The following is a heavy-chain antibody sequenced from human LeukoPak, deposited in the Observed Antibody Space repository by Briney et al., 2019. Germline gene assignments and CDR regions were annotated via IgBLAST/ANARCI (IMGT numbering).Heavy chain of an antibody. Sequence: GRSLRLSCAASGFTFDDYAMHWVRQAPGKGLEWVSGISWNSGSIGYADSVKGRFTISRDNAKNSLYLQMNSLRAEDTALYYCAKDIGGYCSSTSCYGVSAAFDIWGQGTMVTVSS. CDR1: GFTFDDYA. V-gene: IGHV3-9*01. CDR2: ISWNSGSI. D-gene: IGHD2-2*01. CDR3: AKDIGGYCSSTSCYGVSAAFDI. J-gene: IGHJ3*02.